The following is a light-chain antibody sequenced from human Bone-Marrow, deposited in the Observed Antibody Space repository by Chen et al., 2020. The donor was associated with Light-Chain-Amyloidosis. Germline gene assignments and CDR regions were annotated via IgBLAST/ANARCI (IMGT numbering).Light chain of an antibody. CDR2: GAS. V-gene: IGKV3-15*01. CDR1: QSVSTK. CDR3: QQYNNWPLPYT. J-gene: IGKJ2*01. Sequence: EIVMTQSPATLSFSPGERATLSCRASQSVSTKLAWYQQKPGQAPRLLIYGASTRATGIPARFSGSGSGTEFTLTISSLQSEDFAVYYCQQYNNWPLPYTFGQGTKLEIK.